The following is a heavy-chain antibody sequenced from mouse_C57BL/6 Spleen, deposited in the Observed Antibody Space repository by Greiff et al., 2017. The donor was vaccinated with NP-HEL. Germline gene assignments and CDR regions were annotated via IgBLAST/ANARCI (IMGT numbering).Heavy chain of an antibody. J-gene: IGHJ1*03. CDR1: GYTFTSYW. CDR2: IYPGSGST. D-gene: IGHD1-1*02. Sequence: QVQLKHPGAELVKPGASVKMSCKASGYTFTSYWLTWVKQRPGQGLEWIGDIYPGSGSTNYNEKFKSKATLTVDTSSSTAYMQLSSLTSEDSAVYYCARWWDWYVDVWGTGTTVTVSS. V-gene: IGHV1-55*01. CDR3: ARWWDWYVDV.